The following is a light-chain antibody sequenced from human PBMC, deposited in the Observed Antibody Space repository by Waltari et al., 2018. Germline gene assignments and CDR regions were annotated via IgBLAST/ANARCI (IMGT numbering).Light chain of an antibody. CDR1: QSISSSY. CDR3: QYYSTSPPYT. Sequence: EIVLTQSPGILSLSPGERATLSCRASQSISSSYLAWYQQKLGQAPRLFIYGASTRATGIPDRFSGSGSGTDFTLTISRLEPEDFAVYYCQYYSTSPPYTFGQGTKLEIK. V-gene: IGKV3-20*01. J-gene: IGKJ2*01. CDR2: GAS.